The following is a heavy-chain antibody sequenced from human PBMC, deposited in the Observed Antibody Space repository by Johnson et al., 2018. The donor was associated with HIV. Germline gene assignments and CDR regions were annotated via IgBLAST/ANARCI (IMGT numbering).Heavy chain of an antibody. J-gene: IGHJ3*02. D-gene: IGHD1-26*01. Sequence: EQLVESGGGVVRPGGSLRLSCAASGFTFDDYGMSWVRQAPGKGLKWVSGINWNSGSIGYASSVKGRFTISRDNAKNSLYLQMNSLRAEGTALYYCAKDIRPGWEIRGNAFDIWGQGTMVTVSS. CDR2: INWNSGSI. CDR1: GFTFDDYG. CDR3: AKDIRPGWEIRGNAFDI. V-gene: IGHV3-20*04.